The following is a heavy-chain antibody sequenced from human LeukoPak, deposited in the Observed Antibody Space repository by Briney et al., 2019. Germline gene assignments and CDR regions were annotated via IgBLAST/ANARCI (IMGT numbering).Heavy chain of an antibody. D-gene: IGHD2-2*01. Sequence: GGSLRLSCAASGFTFSSYSMNWVRQTPGKGLEWVSSISGTGDYIYYADSVKGRFTISRDNGKNSLYLQMNSLRVEDTAVYYCARREPTGCSGTSCFAGPVGYWGQGTLVTVSS. CDR2: ISGTGDYI. CDR3: ARREPTGCSGTSCFAGPVGY. CDR1: GFTFSSYS. V-gene: IGHV3-21*01. J-gene: IGHJ4*02.